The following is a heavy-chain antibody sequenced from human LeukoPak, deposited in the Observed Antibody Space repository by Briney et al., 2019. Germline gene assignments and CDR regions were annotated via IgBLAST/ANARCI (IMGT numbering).Heavy chain of an antibody. CDR2: IYPGDSDT. CDR3: ARQEYNWNVDYFDY. V-gene: IGHV5-51*01. D-gene: IGHD1-1*01. Sequence: GESLKISCKGSGYSFSNYWIGWVRQMPGKGLEWMGIIYPGDSDTRYSPSFQGQVTISADKSISTAYLQWSSLKASDTAMYYCARQEYNWNVDYFDYWGQGTLVTVSS. J-gene: IGHJ4*02. CDR1: GYSFSNYW.